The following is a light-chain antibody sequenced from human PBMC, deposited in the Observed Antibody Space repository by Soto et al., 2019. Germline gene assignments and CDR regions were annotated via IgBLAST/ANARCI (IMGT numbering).Light chain of an antibody. CDR2: DAS. V-gene: IGKV1-33*01. Sequence: DIQMTQSPSSLSASVGDRVTITCQASQDVSNYLNWYQQKLGKAPKLLIYDASNLETGVPSRFSGSGSGTYFSFTISSLQPEDFATYYCLQHNSYPWTFGQGTKVDIK. CDR1: QDVSNY. CDR3: LQHNSYPWT. J-gene: IGKJ1*01.